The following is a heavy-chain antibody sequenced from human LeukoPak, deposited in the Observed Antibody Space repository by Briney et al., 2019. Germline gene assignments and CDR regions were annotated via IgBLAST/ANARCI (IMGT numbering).Heavy chain of an antibody. CDR2: ISGSGGST. J-gene: IGHJ4*02. V-gene: IGHV3-23*01. D-gene: IGHD3-22*01. CDR3: AKATVGYDSSGYYFASHPFDY. Sequence: GGSLRLSCAASGFTFSSYAMSWVRQAPGKGLEWVSAISGSGGSTYYADSVRGRFTISSDNSKNTLYLQMNSLRAEDTAVFYCAKATVGYDSSGYYFASHPFDYWGQGTLVTVSS. CDR1: GFTFSSYA.